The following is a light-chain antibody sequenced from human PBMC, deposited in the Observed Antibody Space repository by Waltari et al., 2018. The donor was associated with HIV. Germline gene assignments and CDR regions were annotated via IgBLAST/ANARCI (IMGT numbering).Light chain of an antibody. CDR1: PSHIGSGD. V-gene: IGLV1-51*01. Sequence: QSVFTQPPPVPAAPGQRVPISCPGRPSHIGSGDFSWSQLVPGTAPKLLTYDNNKRPSGIPDRFSGSKSGTSATLDITGLETGDEADYYCGTWDSSLSIMVFGGGTKVTVL. CDR3: GTWDSSLSIMV. J-gene: IGLJ2*01. CDR2: DNN.